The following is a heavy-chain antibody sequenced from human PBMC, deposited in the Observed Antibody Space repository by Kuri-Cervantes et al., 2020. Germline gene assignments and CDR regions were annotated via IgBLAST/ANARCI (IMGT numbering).Heavy chain of an antibody. Sequence: ASVKVSCKASGYTFTSYDINWVRQATGQGLEWMGWMNPNGGNTGYAQKFQGRVTMTRNTSISTAYMELSSLRSEDTAVYYCARVYSSGWLSENDAFDIWGQGTMVTVSS. V-gene: IGHV1-8*02. CDR2: MNPNGGNT. J-gene: IGHJ3*02. D-gene: IGHD6-19*01. CDR3: ARVYSSGWLSENDAFDI. CDR1: GYTFTSYD.